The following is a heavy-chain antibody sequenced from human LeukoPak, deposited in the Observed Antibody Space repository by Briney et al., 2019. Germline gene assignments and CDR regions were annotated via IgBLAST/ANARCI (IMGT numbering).Heavy chain of an antibody. J-gene: IGHJ4*02. D-gene: IGHD1-26*01. Sequence: GGSLRLSCAASGFTFSSYSMNWVRQAPGKGLEWVSYISSSSSTIYYADSVKGRFTISRDNAKNSLYLQMNSLRAEDTAVYYCARTGLRRWELLRYFDYWGQGTLVTVSS. CDR3: ARTGLRRWELLRYFDY. V-gene: IGHV3-48*04. CDR1: GFTFSSYS. CDR2: ISSSSSTI.